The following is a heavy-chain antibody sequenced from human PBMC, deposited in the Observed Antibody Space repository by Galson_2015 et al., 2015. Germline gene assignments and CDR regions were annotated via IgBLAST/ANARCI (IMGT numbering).Heavy chain of an antibody. Sequence: TLSLTCTVSGGSISSSSYYWGWIRQPPGKGLEWIGSIYYSGSTYYNPSLKSRVTISVDTSKNQFSLKLSSVTAADTAVYYCARQAVLYGALDYWGQGTLVTVSS. D-gene: IGHD4-17*01. V-gene: IGHV4-39*01. CDR2: IYYSGST. CDR3: ARQAVLYGALDY. CDR1: GGSISSSSYY. J-gene: IGHJ4*02.